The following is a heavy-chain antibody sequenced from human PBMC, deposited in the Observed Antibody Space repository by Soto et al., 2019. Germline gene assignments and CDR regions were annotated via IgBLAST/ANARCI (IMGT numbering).Heavy chain of an antibody. Sequence: QEQLVESGGGVVQPGRSLRLSCAGAGFSLHTYAMHWVRQAPGKGLEWVALISYDGSATYYADSVKGRFTISRDNSKNALDVRMRSRRLEDTAVYYCGRAWDRGGGSYFWSVDHWGRGTRVTVSS. CDR2: ISYDGSAT. D-gene: IGHD1-26*01. J-gene: IGHJ2*01. CDR1: GFSLHTYA. CDR3: GRAWDRGGGSYFWSVDH. V-gene: IGHV3-30-3*01.